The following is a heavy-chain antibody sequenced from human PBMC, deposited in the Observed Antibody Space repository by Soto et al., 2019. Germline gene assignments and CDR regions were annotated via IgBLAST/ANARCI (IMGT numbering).Heavy chain of an antibody. CDR1: GFTFSDFE. CDR3: ASRTGTSPRFDY. CDR2: ISYDGSNK. V-gene: IGHV3-30-3*01. D-gene: IGHD1-7*01. J-gene: IGHJ4*02. Sequence: QVQLVESGGGVVQPGRSLRLSCSASGFTFSDFEMYWVRQAPGKGLNWVAFISYDGSNKYYAGSVKGRFTVSRDNSKNTLVLLMNSLRPEDTAVYFCASRTGTSPRFDYWGQGTLVTVSS.